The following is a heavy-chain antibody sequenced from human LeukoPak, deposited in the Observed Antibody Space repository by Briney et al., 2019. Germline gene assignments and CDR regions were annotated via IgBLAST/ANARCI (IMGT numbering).Heavy chain of an antibody. J-gene: IGHJ4*02. D-gene: IGHD1-26*01. V-gene: IGHV3-30*04. Sequence: PGGSLRLSCAASGFTFSSYAMHWVRQAPGKGLEWVAVISYDGSNKYYADSVKGRFTISRDNSKNTLYLQMNSLRAEDTAVYYCARGSLGKDYWGQGTLVTVSS. CDR3: ARGSLGKDY. CDR1: GFTFSSYA. CDR2: ISYDGSNK.